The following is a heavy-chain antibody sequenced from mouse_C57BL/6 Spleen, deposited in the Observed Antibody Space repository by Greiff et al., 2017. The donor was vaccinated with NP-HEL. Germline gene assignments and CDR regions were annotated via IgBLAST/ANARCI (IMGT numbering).Heavy chain of an antibody. CDR3: ARGAAQATEMDD. CDR1: GFTIKNTY. CDR2: IDPANGNT. D-gene: IGHD3-2*02. J-gene: IGHJ4*01. Sequence: EVQLQQSVAELVRPGASVKLSCTASGFTIKNTYMHWVKQRPEQGLEWIGRIDPANGNTKYAPKFQGKATITADTSSNTAYLQLSSLTSEDTAIYCCARGAAQATEMDDWGQGTSVTVSS. V-gene: IGHV14-3*01.